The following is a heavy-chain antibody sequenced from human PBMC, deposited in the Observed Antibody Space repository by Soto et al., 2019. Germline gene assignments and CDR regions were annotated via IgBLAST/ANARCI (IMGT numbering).Heavy chain of an antibody. V-gene: IGHV1-8*01. CDR2: MNPNSGNT. CDR3: AIRTGQLAIISEFDGDWFFEV. Sequence: QVQLLQSGAEVKKPGASVKVSCKASGYTFPSYNINWVRQATGQGPEWMGWMNPNSGNTGYAQKFQGRVTMTSDTSINTAYMELSSLRSDDTAVYYCAIRTGQLAIISEFDGDWFFEVWGRGTLVTVSS. J-gene: IGHJ2*01. D-gene: IGHD2-2*01. CDR1: GYTFPSYN.